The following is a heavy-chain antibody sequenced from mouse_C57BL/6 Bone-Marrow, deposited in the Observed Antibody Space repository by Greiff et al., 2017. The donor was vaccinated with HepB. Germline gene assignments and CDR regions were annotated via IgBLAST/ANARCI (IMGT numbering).Heavy chain of an antibody. CDR2: IYPRSGNT. V-gene: IGHV1-81*01. CDR3: ARGGDGYWFAY. D-gene: IGHD2-3*01. J-gene: IGHJ3*01. CDR1: GYTFTSYG. Sequence: VQLQESGAELARPGASVKLSCKASGYTFTSYGISWVKQRTGQGLEWIGEIYPRSGNTYYNEKFKGKATLTADKSSSTAYMELRSLTSEDSAVYFCARGGDGYWFAYWGQGTLVTVSA.